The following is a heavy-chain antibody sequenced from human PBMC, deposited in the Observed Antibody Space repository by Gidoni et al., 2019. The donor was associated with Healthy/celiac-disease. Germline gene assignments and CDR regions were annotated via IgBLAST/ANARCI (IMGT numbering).Heavy chain of an antibody. CDR1: GFTFSSYS. J-gene: IGHJ4*02. V-gene: IGHV3-21*01. Sequence: EVQLVESGGGLVKPGGSLRLSCAASGFTFSSYSMTWVRQAPGQGPGWVSSISSSSSYIYYADSVKGRFTISRDNAKNSLYLQMNSLRAEDTAVYYCARDRPRDCSGGSCYSVDYWGQGTLVTVSS. CDR3: ARDRPRDCSGGSCYSVDY. D-gene: IGHD2-15*01. CDR2: ISSSSSYI.